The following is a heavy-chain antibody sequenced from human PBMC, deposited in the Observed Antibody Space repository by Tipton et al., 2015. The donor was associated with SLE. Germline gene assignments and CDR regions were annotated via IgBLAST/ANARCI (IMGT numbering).Heavy chain of an antibody. D-gene: IGHD4-11*01. CDR3: ARDPYGNEDY. CDR1: GGSISSSSYY. V-gene: IGHV4-39*07. J-gene: IGHJ4*02. Sequence: TLSLTCTVSGGSISSSSYYWGWIRQPPGKGLEWFGSIYYSGSTYYNPSLKSRVTISVDTSKNQFSLKLSSVTAADTAVYYCARDPYGNEDYWGQGTLVTVSS. CDR2: IYYSGST.